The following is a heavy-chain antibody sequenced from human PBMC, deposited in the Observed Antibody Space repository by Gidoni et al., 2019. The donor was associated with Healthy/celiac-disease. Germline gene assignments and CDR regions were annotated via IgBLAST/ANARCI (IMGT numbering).Heavy chain of an antibody. CDR1: GYSISSGYY. V-gene: IGHV4-38-2*01. CDR3: AHWPKGDY. CDR2: IYHSGST. J-gene: IGHJ4*02. Sequence: QVQLQESGPGLVKPSETMSLTCAVSGYSISSGYYWGWIRQPPGKGLEWIGSIYHSGSTYYNPSLKSRVTISVDTSKNQFSLKLSSVTAADTAVYYCAHWPKGDYWGQGTLVTVSS.